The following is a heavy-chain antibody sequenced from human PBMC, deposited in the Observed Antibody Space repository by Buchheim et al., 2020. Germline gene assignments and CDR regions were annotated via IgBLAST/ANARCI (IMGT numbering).Heavy chain of an antibody. V-gene: IGHV4-31*03. CDR3: ARDNRVTALDY. CDR1: GGSISSSDYY. D-gene: IGHD2-21*02. CDR2: IYYSGST. Sequence: QVQLQESGPGLVKPSQTLSLTCTASGGSISSSDYYWSWIRQHPGKGLEWIGYIYYSGSTNYNPALKSRVTISVDMSKTQFSLKLSSVTAADTAVYYCARDNRVTALDYWGQGTL. J-gene: IGHJ4*02.